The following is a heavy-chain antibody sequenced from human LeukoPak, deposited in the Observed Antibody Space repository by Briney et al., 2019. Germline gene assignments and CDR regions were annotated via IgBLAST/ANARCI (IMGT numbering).Heavy chain of an antibody. CDR1: GGSFSGYY. CDR3: ARVGYCSSTSCYWPARFDY. J-gene: IGHJ4*02. CDR2: INHSGST. V-gene: IGHV4-34*01. Sequence: SETLSLTCAVYGGSFSGYYWSWIRQPPGKGLEWIGEINHSGSTNYNPSLKSRVTISVDTSKNQFSLKLSSVTAADTAVYYCARVGYCSSTSCYWPARFDYWGQGTLVTVSS. D-gene: IGHD2-2*01.